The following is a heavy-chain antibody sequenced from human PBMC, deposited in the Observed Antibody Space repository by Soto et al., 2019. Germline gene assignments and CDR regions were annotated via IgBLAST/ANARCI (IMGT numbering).Heavy chain of an antibody. CDR1: GGSISSGGYS. V-gene: IGHV4-30-2*01. Sequence: QLQLRESGSGLVKPSQTLSLTCAVSGGSISSGGYSWSWIRQPPGKGLEWSGYIYHSGSTYYNPALKSRVNVSVDKSKNQFSLKLSSVTAADTAVYYCAGGIAARPLGYWGQGTLVTVSS. CDR3: AGGIAARPLGY. D-gene: IGHD6-25*01. J-gene: IGHJ4*02. CDR2: IYHSGST.